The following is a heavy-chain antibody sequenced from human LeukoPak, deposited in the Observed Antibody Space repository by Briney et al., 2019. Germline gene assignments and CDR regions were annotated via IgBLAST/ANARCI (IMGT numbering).Heavy chain of an antibody. J-gene: IGHJ4*02. D-gene: IGHD1-1*01. CDR2: VYYSGST. V-gene: IGHV4-39*07. CDR3: ARGEEPTTFDY. CDR1: GGSISSGSYY. Sequence: SETLSLTCTVPGGSISSGSYYWGWVRQSPWKGLEWMGSVYYSGSTYYNPSLKSRVTISVDTSKNQFSLKLSSVTAADTAVYYCARGEEPTTFDYWGQGTLVTVSS.